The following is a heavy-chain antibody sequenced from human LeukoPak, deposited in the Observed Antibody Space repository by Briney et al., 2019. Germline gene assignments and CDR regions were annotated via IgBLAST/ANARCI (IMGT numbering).Heavy chain of an antibody. V-gene: IGHV4-59*01. J-gene: IGHJ4*02. CDR2: IYYSGST. Sequence: SETLSLTCTVSGGSISSYYWSWIRQPPGKGLEWIGYIYYSGSTNYNPSLESPVTISVDTSKNQFSLKLSSVTAADTAVYYCARDDYYEGGFDYWGQGTLVTVSS. CDR3: ARDDYYEGGFDY. CDR1: GGSISSYY. D-gene: IGHD3-22*01.